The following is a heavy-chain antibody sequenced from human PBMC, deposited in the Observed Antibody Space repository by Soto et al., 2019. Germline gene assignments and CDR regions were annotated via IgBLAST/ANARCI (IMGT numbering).Heavy chain of an antibody. CDR3: ARFMGSYCGGDCYSAFDY. J-gene: IGHJ4*02. CDR2: ISYDGSNK. CDR1: GFTFNNYA. D-gene: IGHD2-21*02. Sequence: GGSLRLSCAASGFTFNNYAMHWVRQAPGKGLEWVALISYDGSNKYYADSVKGRFTISRDNSKNTLYLQMNSLRAEDTAVYYCARFMGSYCGGDCYSAFDYWGQGTLVTVSS. V-gene: IGHV3-30-3*01.